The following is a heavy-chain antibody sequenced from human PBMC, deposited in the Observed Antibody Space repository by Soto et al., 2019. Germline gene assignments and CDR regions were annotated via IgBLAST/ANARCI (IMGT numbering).Heavy chain of an antibody. CDR1: GYSFTSYW. CDR2: IYPGDSDT. V-gene: IGHV5-51*01. D-gene: IGHD6-13*01. CDR3: ARHGDSSSWYQGDRFDP. J-gene: IGHJ5*02. Sequence: GESLKISCKGSGYSFTSYWIGWVRQMPGKGLEWMGIIYPGDSDTRYSPSFQGQVTISADKSISTAYLQWSSLKASDTAMYYCARHGDSSSWYQGDRFDPWGQGTLVTVSS.